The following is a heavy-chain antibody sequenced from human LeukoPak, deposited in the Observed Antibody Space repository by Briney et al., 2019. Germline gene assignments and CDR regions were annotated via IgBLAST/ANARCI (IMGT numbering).Heavy chain of an antibody. CDR1: GFTFSSYA. V-gene: IGHV3-23*01. J-gene: IGHJ3*02. Sequence: PGGSLRLSCAASGFTFSSYAMSWVRQAPGKGLEWVSAISGSGGSTYYADSVKGRFTISRDNSKNTLYLQMNSLRAEDTAVYYCAKRVVVVPAAMRGAFDIWGQGTMVTVSS. CDR3: AKRVVVVPAAMRGAFDI. D-gene: IGHD2-2*01. CDR2: ISGSGGST.